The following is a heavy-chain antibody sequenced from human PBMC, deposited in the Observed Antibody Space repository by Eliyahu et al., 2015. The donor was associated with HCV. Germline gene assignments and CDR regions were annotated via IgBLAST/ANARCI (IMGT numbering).Heavy chain of an antibody. CDR3: ARLQRAAGDTRDYYTMDV. CDR2: LYDSGST. Sequence: QLQLVESGPRLVKPSETLSLTCGVSGGSVSSTSYYWGWIRQPPGKGLEWIGSLYDSGSTYYSPSLRRRVTISVDTSKNRLSLKLSSVTAADTAVYYCARLQRAAGDTRDYYTMDVWGQGTTVTVSS. V-gene: IGHV4-39*01. CDR1: GGSVSSTSYY. D-gene: IGHD6-13*01. J-gene: IGHJ6*02.